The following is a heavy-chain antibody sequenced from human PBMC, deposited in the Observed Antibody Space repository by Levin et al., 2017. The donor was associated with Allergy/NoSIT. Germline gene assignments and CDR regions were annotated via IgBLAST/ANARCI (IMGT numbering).Heavy chain of an antibody. V-gene: IGHV2-70*11. J-gene: IGHJ4*02. CDR3: ARTPTERPYHFDY. CDR2: IDWDDDK. Sequence: SGPTLVKPTQTLTLTCTFSGFSLSTSGRCVSWIRQPPGKALEWLARIDWDDDKYYSTSLKSRLTISKDTSKNQVVLTMTNMEAADTATYYCARTPTERPYHFDYWGQGTLVTVSS. CDR1: GFSLSTSGRC.